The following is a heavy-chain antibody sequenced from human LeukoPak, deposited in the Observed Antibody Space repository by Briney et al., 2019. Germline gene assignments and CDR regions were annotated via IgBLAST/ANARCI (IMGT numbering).Heavy chain of an antibody. CDR1: GFTFSSYG. Sequence: GGSLRLSCAASGFTFSSYGMHWVRQAPGKGLEWVAVISYDGSNKYYGDSVKGRFTIFRDNSKNTLYLQMNSLRPEDTAVYYCAKEFTRITNFDYWGQGTLVTVSS. J-gene: IGHJ4*02. CDR3: AKEFTRITNFDY. V-gene: IGHV3-30*18. D-gene: IGHD6-6*01. CDR2: ISYDGSNK.